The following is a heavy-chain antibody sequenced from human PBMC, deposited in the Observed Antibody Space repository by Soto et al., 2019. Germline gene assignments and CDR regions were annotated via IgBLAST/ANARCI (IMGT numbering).Heavy chain of an antibody. Sequence: PSETLSLTCAVSGYSITSDYYWGWIRQPPGKGLEWIGSIYSGSTYYNPSLKSRVTISVDTSKNQFSLRLTSVTAADTAMYYCAKKGYYPSGKINLFDSWGPGTLVTVSS. J-gene: IGHJ4*02. CDR3: AKKGYYPSGKINLFDS. V-gene: IGHV4-38-2*01. D-gene: IGHD3-10*01. CDR1: GYSITSDYY. CDR2: IYSGST.